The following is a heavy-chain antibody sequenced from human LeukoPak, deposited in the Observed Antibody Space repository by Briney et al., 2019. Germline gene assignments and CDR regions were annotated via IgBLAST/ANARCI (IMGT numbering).Heavy chain of an antibody. J-gene: IGHJ4*02. CDR2: ISGSGGST. CDR3: AKGDHDYGDY. V-gene: IGHV3-23*01. Sequence: VSAISGSGGSTYYAHSVKGRFTISRYNSKNTLYLQMNSLRAEDTAVYYCAKGDHDYGDYYGQGTLVTVSS.